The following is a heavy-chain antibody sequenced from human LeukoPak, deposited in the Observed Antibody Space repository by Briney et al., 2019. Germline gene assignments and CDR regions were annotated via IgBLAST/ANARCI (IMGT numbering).Heavy chain of an antibody. CDR2: ISSSGSTI. Sequence: GGSLRLSCAASGFTFSDYYMSWIRQAPGKGLEWVSYISSSGSTIYYADSVKGRFTISRDNAKNSLYLQMNSLRAEDTAVYYCARDHDYGGKKPLVVDYWGQGTLVTVSS. D-gene: IGHD4-23*01. J-gene: IGHJ4*02. V-gene: IGHV3-11*01. CDR1: GFTFSDYY. CDR3: ARDHDYGGKKPLVVDY.